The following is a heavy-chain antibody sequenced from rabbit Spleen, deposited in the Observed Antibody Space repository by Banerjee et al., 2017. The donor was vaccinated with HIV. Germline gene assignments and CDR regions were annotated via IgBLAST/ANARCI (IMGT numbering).Heavy chain of an antibody. Sequence: QSLEESGGGLVKPEGSLTLTCTASGFSFSSSYYMCWVRQAPGKGLEWIACIYGGSSGSPYYASWAKGRFTISKSSSTTVTLQMTSLTASDTATYFCARDLPDVIGWNFGWWCSGTLVTVS. CDR2: IYGGSSGSP. D-gene: IGHD1-1*01. J-gene: IGHJ4*01. CDR1: GFSFSSSYY. CDR3: ARDLPDVIGWNFGW. V-gene: IGHV1S40*01.